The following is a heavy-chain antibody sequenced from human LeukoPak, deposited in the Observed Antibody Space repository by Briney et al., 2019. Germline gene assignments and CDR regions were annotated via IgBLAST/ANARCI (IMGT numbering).Heavy chain of an antibody. J-gene: IGHJ2*01. CDR3: VRPPYCSGGSCFSGGYWYFDL. D-gene: IGHD2-15*01. V-gene: IGHV4-39*01. Sequence: PSETLSLTCTVSGDSISSTNYYWGWIRQFPGKGLEWIGSVYYSGSTYYNPSLKSRVTISVDTSKNQFSLKLSSVTAADTAVYYCVRPPYCSGGSCFSGGYWYFDLWGRGTLVTVSS. CDR2: VYYSGST. CDR1: GDSISSTNYY.